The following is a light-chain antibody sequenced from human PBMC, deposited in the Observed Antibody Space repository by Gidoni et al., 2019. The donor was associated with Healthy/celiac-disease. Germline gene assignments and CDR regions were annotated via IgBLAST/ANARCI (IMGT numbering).Light chain of an antibody. CDR2: WAS. CDR3: QQYYSLPQRT. CDR1: QSVLYSSNNKNY. J-gene: IGKJ1*01. Sequence: DIVMTQSPDSLAVSLGERATINCKSSQSVLYSSNNKNYLAWYQQKPGQPPKLLIYWASTRESGVPDRFSGSGSGTDFTLTISSLQAEDVAVYYCQQYYSLPQRTFGQXTKVEIK. V-gene: IGKV4-1*01.